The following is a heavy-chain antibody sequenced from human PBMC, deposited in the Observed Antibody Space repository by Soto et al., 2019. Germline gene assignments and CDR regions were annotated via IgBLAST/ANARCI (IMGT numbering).Heavy chain of an antibody. CDR2: VYHSGST. Sequence: SETLSLTCAVSGGSISSSNWWSWVRQPPGKGLEWIGEVYHSGSTNYNPSLKSRVTISVDKSENQFSLKLSFVTAADTAVYYCAGAQRTYHYDSSGYSEAYYFDYWGQGTLVTVSS. CDR3: AGAQRTYHYDSSGYSEAYYFDY. CDR1: GGSISSSNW. V-gene: IGHV4-4*02. J-gene: IGHJ4*02. D-gene: IGHD3-22*01.